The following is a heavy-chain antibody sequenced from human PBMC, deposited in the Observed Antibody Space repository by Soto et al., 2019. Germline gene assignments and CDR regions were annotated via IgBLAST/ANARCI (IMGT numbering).Heavy chain of an antibody. D-gene: IGHD6-13*01. CDR1: GFTFSSYA. CDR3: AKDHTSSWYWDF. J-gene: IGHJ4*02. CDR2: ISANGGST. V-gene: IGHV3-23*04. Sequence: VQLVESGGGVVQPGRSLRLSCAASGFTFSSYAMSWVRQTPGKGLEWVSSISANGGSTYYADSVKGRFTISRDNSKNTLYLQMNSLRAEDTAIYYCAKDHTSSWYWDFWGQGTLVTVSS.